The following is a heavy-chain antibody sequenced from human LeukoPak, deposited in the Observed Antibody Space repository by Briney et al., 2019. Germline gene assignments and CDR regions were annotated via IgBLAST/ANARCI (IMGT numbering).Heavy chain of an antibody. D-gene: IGHD6-13*01. V-gene: IGHV3-23*01. J-gene: IGHJ3*02. CDR1: GFTFSNYG. Sequence: GGSLRLSCAASGFTFSNYGMHWVRQAPGKGLEWVSDISGSGGSTYYADSVKGRFTTSRDNSKNTLYLQMNSLRAEDTAVYYCAKEHGGSSWYEDAFDIWGQGTMVTVSS. CDR2: ISGSGGST. CDR3: AKEHGGSSWYEDAFDI.